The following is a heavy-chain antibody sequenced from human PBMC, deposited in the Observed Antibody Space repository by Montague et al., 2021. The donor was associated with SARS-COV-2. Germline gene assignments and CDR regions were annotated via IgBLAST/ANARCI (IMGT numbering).Heavy chain of an antibody. Sequence: SETLSLTCTVSSVSISSYYWSWIRQPPGKGLEWIGCIYFSGSTNYNPSLKSRVSISVDTSKNQFSLKLSSVTAADTAVYYCARHGRFSVIVNTPRGAFDIWGQGTMVTVSS. J-gene: IGHJ3*02. CDR2: IYFSGST. CDR3: ARHGRFSVIVNTPRGAFDI. CDR1: SVSISSYY. V-gene: IGHV4-59*08. D-gene: IGHD3-22*01.